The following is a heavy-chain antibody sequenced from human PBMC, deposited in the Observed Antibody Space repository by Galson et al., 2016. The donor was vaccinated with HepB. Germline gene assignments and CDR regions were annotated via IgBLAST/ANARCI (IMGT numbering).Heavy chain of an antibody. CDR2: ISRSSSYI. Sequence: SLRLSCAASGFTFSSYGMNWVRQAPGKGLEWVSSISRSSSYIYYADSVKGRFTISRDNAKNSLYLQMNSLRAEDTAVYYCARGDIVGAIFDYWGQGTLVTVSS. D-gene: IGHD1-26*01. V-gene: IGHV3-21*01. CDR1: GFTFSSYG. J-gene: IGHJ4*02. CDR3: ARGDIVGAIFDY.